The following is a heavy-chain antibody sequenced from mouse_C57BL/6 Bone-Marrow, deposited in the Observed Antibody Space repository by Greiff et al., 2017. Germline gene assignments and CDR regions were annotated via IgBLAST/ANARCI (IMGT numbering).Heavy chain of an antibody. J-gene: IGHJ4*01. CDR2: IDPSDSYT. V-gene: IGHV1-69*01. CDR1: GYTFTSYW. Sequence: QVHVKQPGAELVMPGASVKLSCKASGYTFTSYWMHWVKQRPGQGLEWIGEIDPSDSYTNYNQKFKGKSTLTVDKSSSTAYMQLSSLTSEDSAVYYCARSGTKYAMDYWGQGTSVTVSS. CDR3: ARSGTKYAMDY. D-gene: IGHD4-1*01.